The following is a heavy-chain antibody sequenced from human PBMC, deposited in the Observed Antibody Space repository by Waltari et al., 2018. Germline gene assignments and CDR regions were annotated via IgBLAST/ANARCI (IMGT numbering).Heavy chain of an antibody. D-gene: IGHD1-26*01. CDR3: ARGLGAIY. CDR2: FNYGGNT. Sequence: QVQMQESGPGLVRPSRPLSLPSPVPGGPISTNSYSWAWFRQPPGKGLEWIASFNYGGNTYYNPSLKSRVTISGDTSKNQFSLNLTSVTAADTAVYYCARGLGAIYWGHGTLVTVSS. V-gene: IGHV4-39*07. CDR1: GGPISTNSYS. J-gene: IGHJ4*01.